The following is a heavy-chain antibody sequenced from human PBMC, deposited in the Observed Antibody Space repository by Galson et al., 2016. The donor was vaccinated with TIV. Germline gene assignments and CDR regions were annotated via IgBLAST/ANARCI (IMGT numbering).Heavy chain of an antibody. CDR1: GYTFRIYA. Sequence: SVKVSCKASGYTFRIYAMHWVRQAPGQRLEWMGCINAGNDNTKYSQKFQGRVTITRDTPANTAYMELSSLRSEDTAVYYCARPPYCGGDCFKYDSWGQGTPVTVSS. V-gene: IGHV1-3*01. D-gene: IGHD2-21*01. J-gene: IGHJ4*02. CDR2: INAGNDNT. CDR3: ARPPYCGGDCFKYDS.